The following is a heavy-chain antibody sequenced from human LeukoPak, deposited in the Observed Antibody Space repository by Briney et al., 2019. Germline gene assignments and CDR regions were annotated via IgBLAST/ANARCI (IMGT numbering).Heavy chain of an antibody. J-gene: IGHJ2*01. D-gene: IGHD3-10*01. CDR3: ARSSGVRGVPAHRYFDL. CDR2: TYYRSKWYN. V-gene: IGHV6-1*01. Sequence: SQTLSLTCAISGDSVSSNSAAWNWIRQSPSRGLEWLGRTYYRSKWYNDYAVSVKSRITINPDTSKNQFSLQLNSVTPEDTAVYYCARSSGVRGVPAHRYFDLWGRGTLVTVSS. CDR1: GDSVSSNSAA.